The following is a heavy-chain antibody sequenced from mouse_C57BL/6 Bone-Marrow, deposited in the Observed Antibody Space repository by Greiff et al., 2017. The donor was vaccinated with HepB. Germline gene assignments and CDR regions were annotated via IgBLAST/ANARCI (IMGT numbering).Heavy chain of an antibody. Sequence: EVMLVESGGGLVKPGGSLKLSCAASGFTFSSYAMSWVRQTPEKRLEWVATISDGGSYTYYPDNVKGRFTISRDNAKNNLYLQMSHLKSEDTAMYYGARYGSSYVWAMDYWGQGTSVTVSS. D-gene: IGHD1-1*01. CDR3: ARYGSSYVWAMDY. V-gene: IGHV5-4*03. J-gene: IGHJ4*01. CDR1: GFTFSSYA. CDR2: ISDGGSYT.